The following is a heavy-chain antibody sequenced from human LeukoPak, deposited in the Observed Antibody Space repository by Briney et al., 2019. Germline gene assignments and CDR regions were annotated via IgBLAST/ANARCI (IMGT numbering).Heavy chain of an antibody. CDR3: ARAGYCSGGSCMGGYMDV. D-gene: IGHD2-15*01. CDR2: ISYDGSNK. V-gene: IGHV3-30*04. Sequence: GGSLRLFCAASGFTFSSYAMHWVRQAPGKGLEGVAVISYDGSNKYYADSVKARFTISRDNSKNTLYLQMNSLRAEDTAVYYCARAGYCSGGSCMGGYMDVWGKGTTVTVSS. J-gene: IGHJ6*03. CDR1: GFTFSSYA.